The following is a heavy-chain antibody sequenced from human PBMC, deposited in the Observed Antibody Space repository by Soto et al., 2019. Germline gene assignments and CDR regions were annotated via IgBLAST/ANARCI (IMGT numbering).Heavy chain of an antibody. D-gene: IGHD3-22*01. Sequence: QVQLVESGGGVVQPGRSLRLSCAASGFTFSSYGMHWVRQAPGKGLEWVAVIWYDGSNKYYADSVKGRFTISRDNSKNPLYLQMNILRATDTVVYYCARDSSGDYYRVGAFDSGGQGTMVAVAS. CDR1: GFTFSSYG. CDR3: ARDSSGDYYRVGAFDS. V-gene: IGHV3-33*01. CDR2: IWYDGSNK. J-gene: IGHJ3*02.